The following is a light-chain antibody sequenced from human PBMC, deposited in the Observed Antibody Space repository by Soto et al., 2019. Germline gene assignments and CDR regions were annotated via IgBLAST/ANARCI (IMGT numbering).Light chain of an antibody. CDR2: DVS. Sequence: LTQPASVSGFPGRSITISCVGKRDVIFDYIYVSWYQQHPGKVPKVIIYDVSNRPSGVSYRFSGTKSGNTASLTVSVLQAEDEADYYCFSYTRSGTLIFGTGTKVTVL. J-gene: IGLJ1*01. V-gene: IGLV2-14*01. CDR1: RDVIFDYIY. CDR3: FSYTRSGTLI.